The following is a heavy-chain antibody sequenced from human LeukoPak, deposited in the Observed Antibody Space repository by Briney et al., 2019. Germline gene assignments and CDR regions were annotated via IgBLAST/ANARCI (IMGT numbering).Heavy chain of an antibody. CDR3: AKDKIVGDGRWDFDY. CDR2: INWNGGST. Sequence: GGSLRLSCAASGVTFDDYGMSWVRQAPGKGLEWVYRINWNGGSTGYADSVKGRFTISRDNAKNSLYLQMNSLRVEDTALYFCAKDKIVGDGRWDFDYWGQGTLVTVSS. CDR1: GVTFDDYG. J-gene: IGHJ4*02. V-gene: IGHV3-20*04. D-gene: IGHD3-10*01.